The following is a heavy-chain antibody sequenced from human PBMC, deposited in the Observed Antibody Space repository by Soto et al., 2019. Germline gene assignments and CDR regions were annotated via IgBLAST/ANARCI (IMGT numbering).Heavy chain of an antibody. V-gene: IGHV4-34*01. CDR3: ARYGGTAIWYFDI. Sequence: QVRLQQWDAGLLKPSETLSLTCAVYGASFTGYYWTWLRQSPGKGLEWIGEVSHSGTAKYNPSLKSRVTISLDTSKSQFSLELTSVTAADTAVYYCARYGGTAIWYFDIWGRGTSVSVSS. J-gene: IGHJ2*01. CDR1: GASFTGYY. D-gene: IGHD2-15*01. CDR2: VSHSGTA.